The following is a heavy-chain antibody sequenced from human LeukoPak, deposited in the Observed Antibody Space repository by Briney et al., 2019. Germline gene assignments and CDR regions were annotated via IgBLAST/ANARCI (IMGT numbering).Heavy chain of an antibody. CDR2: SCGGNGAT. V-gene: IGHV3-23*01. CDR3: AMSYYYGSGSPSLHY. CDR1: GFTFSSYA. J-gene: IGHJ4*02. D-gene: IGHD3-10*01. Sequence: GGSLRLSCAASGFTFSSYAMTWVRQAPGKGLDLVWGSCGGNGATYDADSVQGRFTTSTDNSKNTLYLQMNSLRVEDTPIYCCAMSYYYGSGSPSLHYWGQGALVTVSS.